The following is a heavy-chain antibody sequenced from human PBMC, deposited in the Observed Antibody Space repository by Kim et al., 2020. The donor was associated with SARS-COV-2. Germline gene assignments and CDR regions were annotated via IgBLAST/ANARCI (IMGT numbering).Heavy chain of an antibody. CDR3: ARRGIGGYYLIDY. CDR2: TSTSGSYK. D-gene: IGHD3-16*01. J-gene: IGHJ4*01. CDR1: GFTFSDFY. Sequence: GGSLRLSCAASGFTFSDFYILWIRQAPGKGLECLSNTSTSGSYKNYADNVKGRFTVSRDNAENSVSLQLCSLRAKDTAIYYCARRGIGGYYLIDYWGHG. V-gene: IGHV3-11*03.